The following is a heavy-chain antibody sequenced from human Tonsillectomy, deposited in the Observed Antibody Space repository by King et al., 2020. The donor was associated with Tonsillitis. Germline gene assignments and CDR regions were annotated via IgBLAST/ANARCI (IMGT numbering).Heavy chain of an antibody. CDR1: GYSFSTYW. J-gene: IGHJ6*03. Sequence: DVQLVESGAEVKKPGESLKISCKSSGYSFSTYWIAWVRQMPGKGLEWVSIIYPGDSDTRYSPSFQGRVTVSADKSISTAYLQWSSLKASDSAMYYCARLPTGGYYYMDAWGKGTTVTVSS. CDR3: ARLPTGGYYYMDA. D-gene: IGHD3-16*01. V-gene: IGHV5-51*01. CDR2: IYPGDSDT.